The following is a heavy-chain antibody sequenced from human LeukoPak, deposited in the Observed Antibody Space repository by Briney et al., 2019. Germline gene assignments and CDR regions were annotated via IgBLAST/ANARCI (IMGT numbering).Heavy chain of an antibody. CDR3: ARSRRGYTFGYDY. J-gene: IGHJ4*02. CDR1: GFTFSDYY. D-gene: IGHD5-18*01. Sequence: GGSLRLSCAASGFTFSDYYMNWIRQAPGKGLEWVSYISTRGTTIYYADSVKGRFTISRDNAKNSLYLQMNSLRPEDTAVYYCARSRRGYTFGYDYWGQGTLVTVSS. CDR2: ISTRGTTI. V-gene: IGHV3-11*01.